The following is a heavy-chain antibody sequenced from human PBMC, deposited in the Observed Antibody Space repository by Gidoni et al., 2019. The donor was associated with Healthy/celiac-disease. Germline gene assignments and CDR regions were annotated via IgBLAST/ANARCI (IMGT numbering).Heavy chain of an antibody. D-gene: IGHD3-3*01. CDR1: GYTFTSYD. CDR3: ARRATYYDFWSGYPYYYYYGMDV. J-gene: IGHJ6*02. CDR2: MNPNSGNT. Sequence: QVQLVQSGAEVKKPGASVKVSCKASGYTFTSYDINWVRQATGQGLEWMGWMNPNSGNTGYAQKFQGRVTMTRNTSISTAYMELSSLRSEDTAVYYCARRATYYDFWSGYPYYYYYGMDVWGQGTTVTVSS. V-gene: IGHV1-8*01.